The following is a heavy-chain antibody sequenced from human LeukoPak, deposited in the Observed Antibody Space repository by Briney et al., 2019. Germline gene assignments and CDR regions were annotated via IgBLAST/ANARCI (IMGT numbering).Heavy chain of an antibody. V-gene: IGHV4-59*01. J-gene: IGHJ3*02. Sequence: SETLSLTCTVSGGSISSYYWSWIRQPPGKGLEWIGYIYYSGSTNYNPSLKSRVTISVDTSKNQFSLKLSSVTAADMAVYYCATGRDYGDYVGAFDIWGQGTMVTVSS. CDR3: ATGRDYGDYVGAFDI. D-gene: IGHD4-17*01. CDR1: GGSISSYY. CDR2: IYYSGST.